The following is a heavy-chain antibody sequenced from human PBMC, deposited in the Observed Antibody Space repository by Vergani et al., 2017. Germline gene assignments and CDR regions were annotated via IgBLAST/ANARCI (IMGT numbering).Heavy chain of an antibody. V-gene: IGHV4-34*01. D-gene: IGHD5-18*01. J-gene: IGHJ4*02. CDR1: GGSFSGYY. CDR3: ARGKKPGYSYGYGALDY. Sequence: QLQLQESGAGLLKPSETLSLTCAVYGGSFSGYYWSWIRQPPGKGLEWIGEINHSGSTNYNPSLKSRVTISVDTSKNQFSLKLSSVTAADTAVYYCARGKKPGYSYGYGALDYWGQGTLVTVSS. CDR2: INHSGST.